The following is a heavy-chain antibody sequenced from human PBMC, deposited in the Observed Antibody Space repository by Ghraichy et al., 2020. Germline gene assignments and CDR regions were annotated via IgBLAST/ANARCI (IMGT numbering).Heavy chain of an antibody. CDR1: GGSFSGYY. D-gene: IGHD3-3*01. CDR2: INHSGST. CDR3: ARSPVPYYDFWSGYYDPQQTNDY. V-gene: IGHV4-34*01. Sequence: SETLSLTCAVYGGSFSGYYWSWIRQPPGKGLEWIGEINHSGSTNYNPSLKSRVTISVDTSKNQFSLKLSSVTAADTAVYYCARSPVPYYDFWSGYYDPQQTNDYWGQGTLVTVSS. J-gene: IGHJ4*02.